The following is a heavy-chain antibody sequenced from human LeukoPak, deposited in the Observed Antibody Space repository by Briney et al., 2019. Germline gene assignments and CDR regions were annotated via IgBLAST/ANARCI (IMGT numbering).Heavy chain of an antibody. CDR1: GFTFSDYY. D-gene: IGHD3-3*01. V-gene: IGHV4-34*01. CDR3: ARGRGRFLEWYFDY. Sequence: GSLRLSCAASGFTFSDYYWSWIRQPPGKGLEWIGEINHSGSTNYNPSLKSRVTISVDTSKNQFSLKLSSVTAADTAVYYCARGRGRFLEWYFDYWGQGTLVTVSS. CDR2: INHSGST. J-gene: IGHJ4*02.